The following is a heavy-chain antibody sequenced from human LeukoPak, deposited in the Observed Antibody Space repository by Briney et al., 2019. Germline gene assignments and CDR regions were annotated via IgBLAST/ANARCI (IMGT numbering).Heavy chain of an antibody. V-gene: IGHV5-51*01. Sequence: GESLKVSCKGSGYSFTSYWIGWVRQMPGKGLEWMGIIYPGDSDTRYSPSFQGQVTISADKSISTAYLQWSSLKASDTAMYYCARRSMDTYYGMDVWGQGTTVTVSS. D-gene: IGHD5-18*01. J-gene: IGHJ6*02. CDR1: GYSFTSYW. CDR2: IYPGDSDT. CDR3: ARRSMDTYYGMDV.